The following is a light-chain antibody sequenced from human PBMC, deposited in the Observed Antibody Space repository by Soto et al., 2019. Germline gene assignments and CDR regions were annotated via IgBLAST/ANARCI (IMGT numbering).Light chain of an antibody. CDR1: SSNIGAGYD. V-gene: IGLV1-40*01. J-gene: IGLJ2*01. Sequence: QSVLTQPPSVSGAPGQRVTISCTGSSSNIGAGYDVHWYKQLPGTAPKLLMYGNSNRPSGVPDRFSGSKSGTSASLAITGLQAEDEADYYCQSYDRSLSGSGVFGGGTKLTVL. CDR2: GNS. CDR3: QSYDRSLSGSGV.